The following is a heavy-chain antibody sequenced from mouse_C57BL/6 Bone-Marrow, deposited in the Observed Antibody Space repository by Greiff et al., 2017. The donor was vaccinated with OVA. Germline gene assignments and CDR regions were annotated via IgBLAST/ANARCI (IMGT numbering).Heavy chain of an antibody. J-gene: IGHJ1*03. Sequence: EVKVVESGGGLVQPGASLKLSCESNEYEFPSHDMSWVRQTPEKRLELVAAINSDGGSTYYPDTMERRFIISRDNTKKTLYLQMSSRRAEDAALYYCARQSGSYWYFDVWGTGTTVTVSS. CDR3: ARQSGSYWYFDV. D-gene: IGHD1-3*01. CDR1: EYEFPSHD. V-gene: IGHV5-2*01. CDR2: INSDGGST.